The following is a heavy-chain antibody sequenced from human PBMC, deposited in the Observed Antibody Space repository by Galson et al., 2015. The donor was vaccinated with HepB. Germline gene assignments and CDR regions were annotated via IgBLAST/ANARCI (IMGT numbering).Heavy chain of an antibody. J-gene: IGHJ6*02. Sequence: SLRLSCAASGFTFSSYGMHWVRQAPGKGLEWMAVISYDGSNKYYADSVKGRFTISRDNSKNTLYLQMNSLRAEDTAVYYCAKELQGYCSSTSCPDYYYYGMDVWGQGTTVTVSS. CDR2: ISYDGSNK. CDR3: AKELQGYCSSTSCPDYYYYGMDV. V-gene: IGHV3-30*18. CDR1: GFTFSSYG. D-gene: IGHD2-2*01.